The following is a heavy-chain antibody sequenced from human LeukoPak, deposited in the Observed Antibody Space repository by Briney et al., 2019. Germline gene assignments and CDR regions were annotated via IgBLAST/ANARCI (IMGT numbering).Heavy chain of an antibody. CDR3: ARGLETYMYWRWLDP. Sequence: ASVKVSCKASGSTLSGHYVHWVRQAPGQGLEWMGWINPNSGGTNYAQKFQGRVTMTGDTSMTTVYMELTRLTSDDTAVYYCARGLETYMYWRWLDPWGQGTLVTVSS. D-gene: IGHD3-16*01. J-gene: IGHJ5*02. V-gene: IGHV1-2*02. CDR1: GSTLSGHY. CDR2: INPNSGGT.